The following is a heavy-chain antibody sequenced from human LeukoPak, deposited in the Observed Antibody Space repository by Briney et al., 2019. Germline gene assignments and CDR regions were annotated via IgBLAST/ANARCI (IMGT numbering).Heavy chain of an antibody. CDR1: GYSFTSYW. CDR3: ARFLNLDSSSWYWYYYYYGMDV. V-gene: IGHV5-51*01. CDR2: IYPGDSDT. Sequence: GESLKISCKGSGYSFTSYWIGWVRQMPGKGLEWMGIIYPGDSDTRYSPSFQGQVTISAYKSISTAYLQWSSLKAPDTAMYYCARFLNLDSSSWYWYYYYYGMDVWGQGTTVTVSS. J-gene: IGHJ6*02. D-gene: IGHD6-13*01.